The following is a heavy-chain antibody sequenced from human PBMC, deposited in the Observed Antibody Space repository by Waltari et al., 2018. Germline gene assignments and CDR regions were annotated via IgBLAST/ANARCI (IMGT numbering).Heavy chain of an antibody. CDR1: GYTFTSYA. V-gene: IGHV1-8*01. Sequence: QVQLVQSGAEVKKPGASVKVSCKASGYTFTSYAINWVRQATGQGLEWMGWMNPNSGNTGYAQKFQGRVTMTRNTSISTAYMELSSLRSEDTAVYYCARADSSGYYQFNWFDPWGQGTLVTVSS. D-gene: IGHD3-22*01. J-gene: IGHJ5*02. CDR3: ARADSSGYYQFNWFDP. CDR2: MNPNSGNT.